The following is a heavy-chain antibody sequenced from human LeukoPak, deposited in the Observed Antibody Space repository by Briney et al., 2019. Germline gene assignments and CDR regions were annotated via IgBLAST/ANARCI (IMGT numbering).Heavy chain of an antibody. CDR3: APGEFDY. CDR2: IWYDGSNK. D-gene: IGHD3-16*01. CDR1: GFTFSSYS. V-gene: IGHV3-33*08. Sequence: GGSLRLSCAASGFTFSSYSMNWVRQAPGKGLEWVAVIWYDGSNKYYADSVKGRFTISRDNSKNTLYLQMNSLRAEDTAVYYCAPGEFDYWGQGTLVTVSS. J-gene: IGHJ4*02.